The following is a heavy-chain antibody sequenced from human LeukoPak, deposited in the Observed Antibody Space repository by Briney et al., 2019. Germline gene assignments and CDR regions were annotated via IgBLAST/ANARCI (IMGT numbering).Heavy chain of an antibody. V-gene: IGHV3-30*18. J-gene: IGHJ3*02. CDR3: AKGACSGGSCPSDAFDI. Sequence: GRSLRLSCAASGFTFSSYGMHWVRQAPGKGLEWVAVISYDGSNKYYADSVKGRFTISRDNSKNTLYLQMNSLRAEDTAVYYCAKGACSGGSCPSDAFDIWGQGTMVTVSS. D-gene: IGHD2-15*01. CDR2: ISYDGSNK. CDR1: GFTFSSYG.